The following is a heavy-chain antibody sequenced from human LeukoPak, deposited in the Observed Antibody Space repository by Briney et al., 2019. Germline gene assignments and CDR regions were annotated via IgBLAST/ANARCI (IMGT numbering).Heavy chain of an antibody. CDR3: ARALTSMVRGVIDY. V-gene: IGHV4-31*01. J-gene: IGHJ4*02. Sequence: SETLSLTCTVSGGSISSGGYYWSWIRQHPGKGLEWIGYIYYSGSTYYNPSLKSPVTISIDTSKNQFSLKLSSVTAADTAVYYCARALTSMVRGVIDYWGQGTLVTVSS. CDR1: GGSISSGGYY. CDR2: IYYSGST. D-gene: IGHD3-10*01.